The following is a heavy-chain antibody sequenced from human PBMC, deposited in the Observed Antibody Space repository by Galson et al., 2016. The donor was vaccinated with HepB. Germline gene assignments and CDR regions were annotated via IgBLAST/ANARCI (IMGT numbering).Heavy chain of an antibody. Sequence: QSGAEVKKPGESLKISCKGSGYRFTTYWIGWVRQMPGKGLEWMGIINPGDSDPRYSPSFQGQVTLSVDKSTSPAYLQWSSLKASDTAMYYCARRAGDYDLYWYFDLWGRGTLITVSS. CDR3: ARRAGDYDLYWYFDL. J-gene: IGHJ2*01. D-gene: IGHD4-17*01. CDR1: GYRFTTYW. V-gene: IGHV5-51*01. CDR2: INPGDSDP.